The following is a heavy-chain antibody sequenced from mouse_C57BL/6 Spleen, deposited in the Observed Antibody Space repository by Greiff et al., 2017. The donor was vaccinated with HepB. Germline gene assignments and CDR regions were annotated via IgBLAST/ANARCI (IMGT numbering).Heavy chain of an antibody. J-gene: IGHJ2*01. CDR1: GFTFSSYA. CDR2: ISSGGDYI. D-gene: IGHD1-1*01. V-gene: IGHV5-9-1*02. CDR3: TRELDTTVVGGY. Sequence: DVKLVESGAGLVKPGGSLKLSCAASGFTFSSYAMSWVRQTPEKRLEWVAYISSGGDYIYYADTVKGRFTISRDNARNTLYLQMSSLKSEDTAMYYCTRELDTTVVGGYWGQGTTLTVSS.